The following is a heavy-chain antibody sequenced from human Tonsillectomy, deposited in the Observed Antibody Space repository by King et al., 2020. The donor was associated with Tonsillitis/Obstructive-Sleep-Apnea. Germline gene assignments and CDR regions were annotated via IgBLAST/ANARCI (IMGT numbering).Heavy chain of an antibody. CDR2: ISAYNGNT. CDR1: GYTFTSLG. CDR3: ARGWGTSYDYYMDV. D-gene: IGHD3-16*01. V-gene: IGHV1-18*01. Sequence: QLVQSGAEVKQPGASVKVSCKASGYTFTSLGISWVRQAPGQGLEWRGWISAYNGNTNYAQKLQGRVTMTTDTSTGTAYMELRSLRSDDTAVYYCARGWGTSYDYYMDVWGKGTTVTVSS. J-gene: IGHJ6*03.